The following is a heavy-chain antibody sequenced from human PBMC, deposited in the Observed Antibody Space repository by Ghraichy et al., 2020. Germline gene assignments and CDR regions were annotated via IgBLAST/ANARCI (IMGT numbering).Heavy chain of an antibody. CDR3: ARTPRIAARLKAAPRAPYGMDV. CDR2: INHSGST. Sequence: SETLSLTCAVYGGSFSGYYWSWIRQPPGKGLEWIGEINHSGSTNYNPSLKSRVTISVDTSKNQFSLKLSSVTAADTAVYYCARTPRIAARLKAAPRAPYGMDVWGQGTTVTVSS. D-gene: IGHD6-6*01. CDR1: GGSFSGYY. V-gene: IGHV4-34*01. J-gene: IGHJ6*02.